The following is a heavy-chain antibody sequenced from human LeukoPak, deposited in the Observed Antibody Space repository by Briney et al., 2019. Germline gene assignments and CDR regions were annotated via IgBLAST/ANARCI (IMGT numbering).Heavy chain of an antibody. CDR3: AKARQAGPYDY. D-gene: IGHD6-19*01. Sequence: GRSLRLSCAASGFTFDDYAMHWVRQAPGKGLEWVSGISWNSGSIGYADSVKGRFTISRDNAKSSLYLQMNSLRAEDTALYYCAKARQAGPYDYWGQGTLVTVSS. J-gene: IGHJ4*02. CDR2: ISWNSGSI. CDR1: GFTFDDYA. V-gene: IGHV3-9*01.